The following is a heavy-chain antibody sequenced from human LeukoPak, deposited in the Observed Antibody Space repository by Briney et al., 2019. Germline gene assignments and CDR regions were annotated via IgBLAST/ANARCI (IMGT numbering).Heavy chain of an antibody. CDR2: INHSGST. J-gene: IGHJ5*02. CDR3: ARGGRCSSTSCRQIGGWFDP. CDR1: GGSFSGCY. Sequence: SETLSLTCAVYGGSFSGCYWSWIRQPPGKGLEWIGEINHSGSTNYNPSFKSRVTISVDTSKNQFSLKLSSVTAADTAVYYCARGGRCSSTSCRQIGGWFDPWGQGTLVTVSS. D-gene: IGHD2-2*01. V-gene: IGHV4-34*01.